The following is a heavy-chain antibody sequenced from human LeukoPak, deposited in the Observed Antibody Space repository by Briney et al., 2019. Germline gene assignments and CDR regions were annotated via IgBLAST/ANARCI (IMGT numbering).Heavy chain of an antibody. CDR2: IYYSGST. Sequence: SETLSLTCTVSGGSISSYYWSWIRQPPGKGLEWIGYIYYSGSTNYNPSLNSRVTISVDTSKNQFSLNLSSVTAADTAVYYCAREKTEDIVATIGWFDPWGQGTLVTVSS. J-gene: IGHJ5*02. V-gene: IGHV4-59*01. D-gene: IGHD5-12*01. CDR3: AREKTEDIVATIGWFDP. CDR1: GGSISSYY.